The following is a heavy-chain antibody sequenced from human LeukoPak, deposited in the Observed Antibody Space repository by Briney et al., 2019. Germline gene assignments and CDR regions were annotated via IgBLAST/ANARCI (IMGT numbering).Heavy chain of an antibody. D-gene: IGHD3-16*01. CDR3: ARGGAYYFDY. CDR1: GDSISSSSYY. J-gene: IGHJ4*02. CDR2: IYYSGST. Sequence: SETLSLTCTVSGDSISSSSYYWGWIRQPPGKELEWIGSIYYSGSTYYNPSLKSRVTISVDTSKNQFSLKLTSVTAADTAVYYCARGGAYYFDYWGQGTLVTVSS. V-gene: IGHV4-39*07.